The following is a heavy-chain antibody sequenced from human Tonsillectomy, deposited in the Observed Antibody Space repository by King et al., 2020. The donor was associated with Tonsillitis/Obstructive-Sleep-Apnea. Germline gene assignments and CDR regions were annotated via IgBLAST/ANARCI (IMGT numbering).Heavy chain of an antibody. CDR1: GFTFSSYE. V-gene: IGHV3-48*03. D-gene: IGHD4-23*01. J-gene: IGHJ2*01. CDR3: ARVGGTVVTGYFDL. CDR2: ISSSGSTI. Sequence: VQLVESGGGSVQPGGSLRLSCAASGFTFSSYEMNWVRQAPGKGLEWVSYISSSGSTIYYADSVKGRFTISRDNAKNSLYLQMNSLRAEDTAVYYCARVGGTVVTGYFDLWGRGTLVTVSS.